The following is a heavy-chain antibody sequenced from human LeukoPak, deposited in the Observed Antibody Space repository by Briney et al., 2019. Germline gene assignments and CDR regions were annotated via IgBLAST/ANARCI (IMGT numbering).Heavy chain of an antibody. J-gene: IGHJ4*02. Sequence: SETLSLTCTVSGGSISNYYWSWIRQPPGKGLEWIGSIYYSGSTYYNPSLKSRVTISVDTSKNQFSLKLSSVTAADTAVYYCARDGAGSTVTINWGQGTLVTVSS. CDR2: IYYSGST. CDR1: GGSISNYY. D-gene: IGHD4-17*01. CDR3: ARDGAGSTVTIN. V-gene: IGHV4-59*12.